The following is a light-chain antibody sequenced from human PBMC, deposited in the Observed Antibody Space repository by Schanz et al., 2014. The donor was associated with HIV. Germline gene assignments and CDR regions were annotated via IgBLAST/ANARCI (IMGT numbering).Light chain of an antibody. V-gene: IGKV3-11*01. CDR3: QQHSNWPPEYT. Sequence: EIVLTQSPATLSLSPGERATLSCRASQSVSSYLAWYQQKPGQAPRLLIYDASNRATGIPARFSGSGSGTDFTLTISSLEPEDSAVYYCQQHSNWPPEYTFGQGTKLEIK. CDR2: DAS. CDR1: QSVSSY. J-gene: IGKJ2*01.